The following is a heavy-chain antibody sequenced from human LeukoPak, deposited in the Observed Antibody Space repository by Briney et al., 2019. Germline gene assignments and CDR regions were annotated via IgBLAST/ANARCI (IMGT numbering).Heavy chain of an antibody. CDR3: MTVLYSDDSRAQYRSDH. CDR1: GFTFSDAS. D-gene: IGHD3-22*01. Sequence: SGGSLRLSCAASGFTFSDASMTWVRQAPGKGLEWVGRIKTKADVGTTDYAATVKCRFTISRDYSKNTTYLQMNSQKSEDTAVYYCMTVLYSDDSRAQYRSDHWGRGTLVTVSS. J-gene: IGHJ4*02. V-gene: IGHV3-15*01. CDR2: IKTKADVGTT.